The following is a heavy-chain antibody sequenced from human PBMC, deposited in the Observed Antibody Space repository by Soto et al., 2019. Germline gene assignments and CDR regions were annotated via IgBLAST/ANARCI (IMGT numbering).Heavy chain of an antibody. V-gene: IGHV4-59*08. J-gene: IGHJ3*02. Sequence: PSETLSLTCTVSGGSISSYYWSWIRQPPGKGLEWIGYIYYSGSTNYNPSLKSRLTISVDTSKNQFSLKLSSVTAADTAVYYCARRYGSFFDIWGQGTMVTVSS. CDR3: ARRYGSFFDI. D-gene: IGHD3-10*01. CDR2: IYYSGST. CDR1: GGSISSYY.